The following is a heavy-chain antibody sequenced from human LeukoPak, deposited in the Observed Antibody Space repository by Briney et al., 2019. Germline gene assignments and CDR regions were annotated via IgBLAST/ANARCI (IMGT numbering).Heavy chain of an antibody. D-gene: IGHD6-19*01. V-gene: IGHV4-30-2*01. CDR2: IYHSGST. CDR3: ARGHYSSGSRYYFDY. J-gene: IGHJ4*02. CDR1: GGSISSGGYS. Sequence: SETLSLTCAVSGGSISSGGYSWSWIRQPPGKGLEWIGYIYHSGSTYYNPSLKSRVTISVDRSKNQFSLKLSSVTAADTAVYYCARGHYSSGSRYYFDYWGQGTLVTVSS.